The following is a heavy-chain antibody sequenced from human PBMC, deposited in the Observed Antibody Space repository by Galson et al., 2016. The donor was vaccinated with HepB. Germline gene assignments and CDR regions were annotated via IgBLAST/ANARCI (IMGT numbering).Heavy chain of an antibody. CDR2: FDPEDRRT. CDR3: ATLDYGDYALDY. V-gene: IGHV1-24*01. D-gene: IGHD4-17*01. J-gene: IGHJ4*02. Sequence: SVKVSCKVSGYSLTDLSMHWVRQGPGKGLEWMGGFDPEDRRTIYAPKFQDRVTLTEDTSTDTAYMELNSLRSDNTAVDFCATLDYGDYALDYWGQGTLVTVSS. CDR1: GYSLTDLS.